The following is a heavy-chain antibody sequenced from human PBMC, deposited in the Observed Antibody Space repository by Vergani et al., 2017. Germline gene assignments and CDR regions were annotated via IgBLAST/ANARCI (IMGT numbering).Heavy chain of an antibody. J-gene: IGHJ6*02. CDR3: AKANPRNSGYDYLYYYHAMDV. V-gene: IGHV3-23*01. CDR2: ISGSGGST. CDR1: GIPFNHYA. Sequence: EVQLLESGGDLVKPGGSLRLSCAASGIPFNHYAMNWVRQAPGKGLEWVSGISGSGGSTYYAGSVKGLFTISRDSSKNTLYLQMNSLSAGDTAVYYCAKANPRNSGYDYLYYYHAMDVWGQGTTVTVSS. D-gene: IGHD5-12*01.